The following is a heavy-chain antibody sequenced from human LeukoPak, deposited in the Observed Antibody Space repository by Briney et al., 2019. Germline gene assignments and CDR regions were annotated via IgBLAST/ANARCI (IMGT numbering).Heavy chain of an antibody. Sequence: PGGSLRLSRAASGFIVSSNYMTWVRQAPGKGLEWLSVIYSGGDTYYADSAKGRFTIARDNSKNTLYLQMNSLRAEDTAVYYCARRSGEGYFDCWGQGTLVTVSS. CDR3: ARRSGEGYFDC. J-gene: IGHJ4*02. CDR1: GFIVSSNY. CDR2: IYSGGDT. D-gene: IGHD1-26*01. V-gene: IGHV3-66*01.